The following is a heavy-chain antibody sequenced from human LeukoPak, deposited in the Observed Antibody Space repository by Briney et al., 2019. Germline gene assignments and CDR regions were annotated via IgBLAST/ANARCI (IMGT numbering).Heavy chain of an antibody. D-gene: IGHD3-10*01. J-gene: IGHJ5*01. V-gene: IGHV2-5*02. CDR2: NYWDDDK. Sequence: SGPTLVNPTQTLTLTCTFSGLSRSASRMAVAWFRQPPGKALEWLAINYWDDDKHYTPSLKNSLTITKDTSKNQVVLTMTNVDPVDTATYFCAHRRPPSEGDWFDYWGQGILVTVSS. CDR3: AHRRPPSEGDWFDY. CDR1: GLSRSASRMA.